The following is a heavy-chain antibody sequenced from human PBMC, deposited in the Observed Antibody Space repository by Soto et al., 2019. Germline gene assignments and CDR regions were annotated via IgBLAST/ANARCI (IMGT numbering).Heavy chain of an antibody. CDR2: IYYSGRT. D-gene: IGHD6-19*01. J-gene: IGHJ4*02. CDR1: GGSVSSGRYY. V-gene: IGHV4-61*01. CDR3: ARSGAGSGWL. Sequence: QVQLQESGPGLVKPSETLSLTCTVSGGSVSSGRYYWSWSRQPPGKGLDWIGYIYYSGRTSYNSSLKSRVTISVDTSKNQFSLKLSSVTAADTAIYYCARSGAGSGWLGGQGTLVTVSS.